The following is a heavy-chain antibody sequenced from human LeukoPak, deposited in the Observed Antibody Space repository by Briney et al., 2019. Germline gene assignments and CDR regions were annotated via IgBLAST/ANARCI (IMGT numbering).Heavy chain of an antibody. V-gene: IGHV4-38-2*02. CDR3: ARVATLQLWPDAFDI. D-gene: IGHD5-18*01. CDR2: IYHSGST. CDR1: GYSFSSGYY. J-gene: IGHJ3*02. Sequence: SETLSLTCTVSGYSFSSGYYWGWIRPPPGKGLEWIGIIYHSGSTYYNPSLKSRVTISVDTSKNQFSLKLSSVTAADTAVYYCARVATLQLWPDAFDIWGQGTMVTVSS.